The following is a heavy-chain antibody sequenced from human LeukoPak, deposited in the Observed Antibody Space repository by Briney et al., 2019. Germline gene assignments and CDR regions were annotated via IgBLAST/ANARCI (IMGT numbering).Heavy chain of an antibody. D-gene: IGHD2-21*02. J-gene: IGHJ5*01. CDR3: AVLSDGAYCGGDCFYLDS. CDR1: GGTFSSHA. V-gene: IGHV1-69*10. CDR2: VIPILDIT. Sequence: SVKVSCKASGGTFSSHAMNWVRQAPGQGLAWMGGVIPILDITDYAQKFQGRLTITADKSTGTGYMELSSLRSEDSAVYYCAVLSDGAYCGGDCFYLDSWGQGTLVAVSS.